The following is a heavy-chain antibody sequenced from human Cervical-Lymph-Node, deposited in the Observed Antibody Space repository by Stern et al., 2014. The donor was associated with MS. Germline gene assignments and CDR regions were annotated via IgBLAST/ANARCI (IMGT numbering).Heavy chain of an antibody. D-gene: IGHD1-26*01. J-gene: IGHJ3*02. CDR3: ATEDLVGATTVLAFDI. Sequence: QVQLVQSGAEVKKPGASVKVSCKVSGYTLTELSMHWVRQAPGKGLEWMGGFDPEDGETIYAQKFQGRVTMTEDTSTDTAYMELSSLRSEDTAVYYCATEDLVGATTVLAFDIWGQGTMVTVSS. V-gene: IGHV1-24*01. CDR1: GYTLTELS. CDR2: FDPEDGET.